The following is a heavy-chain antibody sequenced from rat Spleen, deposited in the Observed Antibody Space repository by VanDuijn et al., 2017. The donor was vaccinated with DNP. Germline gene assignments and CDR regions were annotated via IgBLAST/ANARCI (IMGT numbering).Heavy chain of an antibody. Sequence: VRLQESGPGLVQSSQTLSLTCTVSGFSLITNSVHWVRQPPGKGLEWVGVIWSGGNTDYNSTLKSRLSISRDTSKSQVFLKVNSLQTEDTAIYFCTRDYYSSSFVYWGQGTLVTVSS. D-gene: IGHD1-2*01. CDR1: GFSLITNS. CDR3: TRDYYSSSFVY. CDR2: IWSGGNT. J-gene: IGHJ3*01. V-gene: IGHV2-1*01.